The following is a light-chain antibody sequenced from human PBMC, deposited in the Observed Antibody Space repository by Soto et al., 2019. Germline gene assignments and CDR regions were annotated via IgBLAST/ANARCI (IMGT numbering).Light chain of an antibody. CDR1: SGYSNYK. CDR2: VGTGGIVG. Sequence: QSVLTQPPSASASLGASVTLTCTLSSGYSNYKVDWYQQRPGKGPRFVMRVGTGGIVGSKGDGIPDRFSVLGSGLNRYLTIKNIQEEDESDYHCGADHGSGSNFVVVFGGGTQLPVL. J-gene: IGLJ2*01. CDR3: GADHGSGSNFVVV. V-gene: IGLV9-49*01.